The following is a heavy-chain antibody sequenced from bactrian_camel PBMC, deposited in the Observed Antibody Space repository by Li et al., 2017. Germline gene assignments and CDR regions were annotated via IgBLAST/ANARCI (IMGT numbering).Heavy chain of an antibody. CDR2: INSNGQNT. J-gene: IGHJ4*01. CDR1: APTFSRDA. V-gene: IGHV3S40*01. CDR3: ANLDGHY. Sequence: VQLVESGGGLVQPGESLRLSCVASAPTFSRDAMMWVRQAQGKGLDWVSGINSNGQNTYYPDSLKGRFTISRDNTRNTVHLQLNSVKTEDTAMYYCANLDGHYWGQGTQVTVS.